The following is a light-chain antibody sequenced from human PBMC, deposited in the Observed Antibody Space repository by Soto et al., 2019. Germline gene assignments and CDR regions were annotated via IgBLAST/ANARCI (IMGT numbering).Light chain of an antibody. CDR3: SSSTGISTIL. CDR2: EVS. J-gene: IGLJ1*01. Sequence: QSVLTQPASVSGSPGQSITISCTGTTSDIGTYSYVSWYQQHAGKAPKLIIYEVSHRPSGVSNRFSGSKSGSTAYLTISGLEAEDEATYYCSSSTGISTILFATGTKVT. V-gene: IGLV2-14*01. CDR1: TSDIGTYSY.